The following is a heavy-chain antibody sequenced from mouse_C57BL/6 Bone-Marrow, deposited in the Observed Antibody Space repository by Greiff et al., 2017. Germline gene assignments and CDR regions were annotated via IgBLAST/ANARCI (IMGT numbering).Heavy chain of an antibody. J-gene: IGHJ2*01. CDR3: ALYPYYFDY. CDR1: GYTLTSYW. CDR2: IDPSDSYT. Sequence: QVQLQQPGAELVMPGASVKLSCKASGYTLTSYWMHWVKQRPGQGLEWIGEIDPSDSYTNYNQKFKGKSTLTVDKSSSTAYMQLSSLTSEDSAVYYCALYPYYFDYWGQGTTLTVSS. V-gene: IGHV1-69*01. D-gene: IGHD2-1*01.